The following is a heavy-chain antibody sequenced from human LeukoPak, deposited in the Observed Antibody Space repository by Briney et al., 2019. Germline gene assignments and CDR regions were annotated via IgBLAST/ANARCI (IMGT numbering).Heavy chain of an antibody. CDR1: GFTFSSYG. CDR3: ARDYGDYVGFDY. CDR2: ISYDGSNK. V-gene: IGHV3-30*03. J-gene: IGHJ4*02. Sequence: GGSLRLSCAASGFTFSSYGMHWVRQAPGKGLEWVAVISYDGSNKYYADSVKGRFTISRDNSKNTLYLQMNSLRAEDTAVYSCARDYGDYVGFDYWGQGTLVTVSS. D-gene: IGHD4-17*01.